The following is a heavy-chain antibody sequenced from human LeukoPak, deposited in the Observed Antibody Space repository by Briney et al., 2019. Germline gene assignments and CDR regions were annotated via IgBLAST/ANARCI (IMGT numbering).Heavy chain of an antibody. J-gene: IGHJ3*02. CDR1: GGSISSSSYY. Sequence: SETLSLTCTVSGGSISSSSYYWGWIRQPPGKGLEWIGGIYYSGSTYYNPSLKSRVTISVDTSKNQFSLKLSSVTAADTAVYYRARRWELDAFDIWGQGTMVTVSS. CDR2: IYYSGST. D-gene: IGHD1-26*01. CDR3: ARRWELDAFDI. V-gene: IGHV4-39*01.